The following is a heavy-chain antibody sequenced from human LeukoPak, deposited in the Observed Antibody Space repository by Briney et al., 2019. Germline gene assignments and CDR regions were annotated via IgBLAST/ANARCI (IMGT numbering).Heavy chain of an antibody. Sequence: GSLRLSCAASGFTFSSHSMNWIRQPPGKGLEWIGYIYYSGSTNYNPSLKSRVTISIDTSKNQLSLKMSSVTAADTAVYYCAREGRGAINSWFDPWGQGTLVTVSS. J-gene: IGHJ5*02. CDR3: AREGRGAINSWFDP. D-gene: IGHD3-10*01. V-gene: IGHV4-59*11. CDR2: IYYSGST. CDR1: GFTFSSHS.